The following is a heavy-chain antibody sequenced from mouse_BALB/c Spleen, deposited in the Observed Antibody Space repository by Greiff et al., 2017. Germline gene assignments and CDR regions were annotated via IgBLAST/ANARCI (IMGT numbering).Heavy chain of an antibody. Sequence: EVKLMESGGGLVQPGGSRKLSCAASGFTFSSFGMRWVRQAPEKGLEWVAYISSGSSTIYYADTVKGRFTISRDNPKNTLFLQMTSLRSEDTAMYYCAREGGAMDYWGQGTSVTVSS. V-gene: IGHV5-17*02. CDR3: AREGGAMDY. CDR2: ISSGSSTI. J-gene: IGHJ4*01. CDR1: GFTFSSFG.